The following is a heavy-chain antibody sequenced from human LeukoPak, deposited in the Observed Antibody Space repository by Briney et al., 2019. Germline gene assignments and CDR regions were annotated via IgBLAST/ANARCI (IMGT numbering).Heavy chain of an antibody. D-gene: IGHD6-19*01. V-gene: IGHV3-48*04. Sequence: GGSLRLSCAASGFDFSTYSIDWVRQAPGKGLEWVSYISSSSSNIYHADSVKGRFTISRDNAKNSLHLQMNSLRAEDTAVYYCARVGRSGWTVDYWGQGTLVTVSS. CDR2: ISSSSSNI. J-gene: IGHJ4*02. CDR3: ARVGRSGWTVDY. CDR1: GFDFSTYS.